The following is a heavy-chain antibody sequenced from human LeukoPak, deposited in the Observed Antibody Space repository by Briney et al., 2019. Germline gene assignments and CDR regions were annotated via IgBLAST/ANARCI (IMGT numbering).Heavy chain of an antibody. CDR2: IRYDGSNK. V-gene: IGHV3-30*02. D-gene: IGHD3-9*01. Sequence: PGGSLRLSCAASGFTFSSYGMHWVRQAPGKGLEWVAFIRYDGSNKYYADSVKGRFTISRDNSKNTLYLQMNSLRAEDTAVYYCAKEYYDILTGYTLGYFDYWGQGTLVTVSS. CDR3: AKEYYDILTGYTLGYFDY. J-gene: IGHJ4*02. CDR1: GFTFSSYG.